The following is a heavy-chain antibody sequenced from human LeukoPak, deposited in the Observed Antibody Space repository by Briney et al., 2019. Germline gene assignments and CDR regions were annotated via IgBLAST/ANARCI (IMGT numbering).Heavy chain of an antibody. Sequence: PGGSLRLSCAASGFTFSSYSMNWVRQAPGKGLEWVSSINSSSSYIYYADSVKGRFTISRDNAKNSLYLQMNSLRAEDTAVYYCARDHVAMAGYYYYGMDVWGKGTTVTVSS. CDR3: ARDHVAMAGYYYYGMDV. J-gene: IGHJ6*04. D-gene: IGHD6-19*01. CDR1: GFTFSSYS. CDR2: INSSSSYI. V-gene: IGHV3-21*01.